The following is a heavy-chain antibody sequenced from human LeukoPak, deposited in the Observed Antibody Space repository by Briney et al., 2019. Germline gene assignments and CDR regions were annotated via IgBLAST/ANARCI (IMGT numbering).Heavy chain of an antibody. J-gene: IGHJ5*02. Sequence: GGSLRLSCATSGFTFSDYYMSWVRQAPGKGLEWVSTITSSSNYIYYADSVKGRFTISRDDAENSLYLQMNSLRVEDTAVYYCARERHTFDPWGQGTLVTVSS. V-gene: IGHV3-21*01. CDR3: ARERHTFDP. CDR1: GFTFSDYY. CDR2: ITSSSNYI. D-gene: IGHD6-25*01.